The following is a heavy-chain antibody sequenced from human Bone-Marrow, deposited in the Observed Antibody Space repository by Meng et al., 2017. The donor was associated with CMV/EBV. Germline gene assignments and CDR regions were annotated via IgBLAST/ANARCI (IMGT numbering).Heavy chain of an antibody. Sequence: ETLSLTCAASGFTFSSYSMNWVRQAPGKGLEWVSYISSSSSTIYYSDSVKGRFTISIDNAKNSLYLQMNSLRAEDTAVYYCGKDSSYYYGSGSYLMYYYYGMDVWGQGTTVTVSS. J-gene: IGHJ6*02. CDR1: GFTFSSYS. D-gene: IGHD3-10*01. V-gene: IGHV3-48*04. CDR2: ISSSSSTI. CDR3: GKDSSYYYGSGSYLMYYYYGMDV.